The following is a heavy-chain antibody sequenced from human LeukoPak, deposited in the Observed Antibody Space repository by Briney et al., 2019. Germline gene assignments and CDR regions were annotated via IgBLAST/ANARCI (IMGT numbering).Heavy chain of an antibody. CDR1: GFTFSTYA. D-gene: IGHD6-6*01. J-gene: IGHJ6*03. V-gene: IGHV3-30*14. Sequence: GGSLRLSCATSGFTFSTYAIHWVRQAPGKGLEWVALLSYDGTTKYYADSVKGRFTISRDNSKNTLYLQMNSLRAEDTAVYYCARDRSSSFGGPYYYYMDVWGKGTTVTVSS. CDR2: LSYDGTTK. CDR3: ARDRSSSFGGPYYYYMDV.